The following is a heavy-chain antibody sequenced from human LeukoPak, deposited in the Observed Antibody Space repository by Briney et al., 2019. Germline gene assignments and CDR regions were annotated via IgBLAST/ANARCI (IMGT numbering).Heavy chain of an antibody. CDR2: INQDGSEK. V-gene: IGHV3-7*01. CDR3: ARDSYRALEY. J-gene: IGHJ4*02. Sequence: GGSLRLSCAASGFTFSSYWMSWVRQAPGKGLEWVVNINQDGSEKYYVDSVKGRFTISRDNAKNSLYLQMNSLRVDDTAVYYCARDSYRALEYWGQGTLVTVSS. D-gene: IGHD1-14*01. CDR1: GFTFSSYW.